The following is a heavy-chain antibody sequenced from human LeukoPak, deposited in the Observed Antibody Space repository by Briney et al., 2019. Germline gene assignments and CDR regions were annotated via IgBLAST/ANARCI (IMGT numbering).Heavy chain of an antibody. V-gene: IGHV4-30-4*01. Sequence: SETLSLTCTVSGGSISSGDYYWSWIRQPPGKGLEWIAYMYYSGSTCYNPSLKSRVTMSADTSKNQLSLKLSSVTAADTAVYYCARPYYYDSRIDPWGQGILVTVSS. J-gene: IGHJ5*02. CDR3: ARPYYYDSRIDP. CDR1: GGSISSGDYY. D-gene: IGHD3-22*01. CDR2: MYYSGST.